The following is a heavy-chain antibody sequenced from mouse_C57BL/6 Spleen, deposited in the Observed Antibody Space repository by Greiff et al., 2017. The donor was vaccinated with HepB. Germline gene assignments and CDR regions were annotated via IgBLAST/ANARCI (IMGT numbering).Heavy chain of an antibody. CDR1: GFNIKDDY. CDR3: ITGGSFYAMDY. CDR2: IDPENGDT. J-gene: IGHJ4*01. V-gene: IGHV14-4*01. Sequence: VQLQQSGAELVRPGASVKLSCTASGFNIKDDYMHWVKQRPEQGLEWIGWIDPENGDTEYASKFQGKATITADTSSNTAYLQLSSLTSEDTAVYYWITGGSFYAMDYWGQGTSVTVSS.